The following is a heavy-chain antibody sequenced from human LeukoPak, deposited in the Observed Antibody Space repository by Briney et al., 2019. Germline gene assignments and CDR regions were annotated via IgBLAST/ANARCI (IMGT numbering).Heavy chain of an antibody. J-gene: IGHJ4*02. CDR3: ARGPLIAAAGTW. CDR1: GFTFSSSA. D-gene: IGHD6-13*01. CDR2: ISASGGST. V-gene: IGHV3-23*01. Sequence: PGGSLRLSCAASGFTFSSSAMSWVRQVPGKGLEWVSGISASGGSTYYADSVRGRFTISRDNAKNSLFLQMNSLRAEDTAVYYCARGPLIAAAGTWWGQGTLVTVSS.